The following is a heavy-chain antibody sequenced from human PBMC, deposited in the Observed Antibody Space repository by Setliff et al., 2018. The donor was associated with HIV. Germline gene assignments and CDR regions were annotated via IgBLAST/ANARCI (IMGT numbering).Heavy chain of an antibody. CDR3: AKADDGAAAGPAP. CDR2: MWYDGINK. V-gene: IGHV3-33*06. Sequence: PGGSLRLFCAASGFTFRSFGMHWVRQVPGKGLEWVAVMWYDGINKNYADSVRDRFTISRDNSRDTLYLEMSSLRVEDTALHYCAKADDGAAAGPAPWGQGTQVTVSS. D-gene: IGHD6-13*01. J-gene: IGHJ5*02. CDR1: GFTFRSFG.